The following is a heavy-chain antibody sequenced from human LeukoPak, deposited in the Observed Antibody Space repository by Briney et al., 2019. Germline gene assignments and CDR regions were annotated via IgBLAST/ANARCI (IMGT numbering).Heavy chain of an antibody. CDR3: ARGPASGYRGDY. Sequence: SETLSLTCTVSGGSISSGDYYWSWIRQPPGTGLEWIGYIYYSGSTYYNPSLKSRVTISVDTSKNQFSLKLSSVTAADTAVYYCARGPASGYRGDYWGQGTLVTVSS. CDR2: IYYSGST. D-gene: IGHD3-22*01. J-gene: IGHJ4*02. V-gene: IGHV4-30-4*01. CDR1: GGSISSGDYY.